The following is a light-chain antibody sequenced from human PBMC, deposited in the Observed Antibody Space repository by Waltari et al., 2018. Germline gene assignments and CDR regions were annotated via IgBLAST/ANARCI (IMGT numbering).Light chain of an antibody. V-gene: IGKV1-9*01. Sequence: DIQLTQSPSFLSASVGDRVTITCRASQGIASSLAWYRQNPGQAPDLLIYAASTLQSGVPYRFSGSGSGTEFTLTISSLQPEDFATYYCQQVNGYPLTFGGGTKVEIK. J-gene: IGKJ4*01. CDR3: QQVNGYPLT. CDR2: AAS. CDR1: QGIASS.